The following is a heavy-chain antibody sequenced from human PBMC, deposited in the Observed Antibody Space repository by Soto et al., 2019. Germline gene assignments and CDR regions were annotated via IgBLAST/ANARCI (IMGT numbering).Heavy chain of an antibody. CDR2: IYYSGST. CDR1: GGSISSYY. CDR3: ARQKEWPPSYYFDY. Sequence: QVQLQESGPGLVKPSETLSLTCTVSGGSISSYYWSWIRQPPGKGLEWIGYIYYSGSTNYNPSLKSRVTLSVDTSKNQFSLKLSSVTAADTAVYYCARQKEWPPSYYFDYWGQGTLVTVSS. D-gene: IGHD3-3*01. V-gene: IGHV4-59*08. J-gene: IGHJ4*02.